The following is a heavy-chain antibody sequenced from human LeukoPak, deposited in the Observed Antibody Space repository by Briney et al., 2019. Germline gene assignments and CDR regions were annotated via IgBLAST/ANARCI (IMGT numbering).Heavy chain of an antibody. Sequence: GGSLRLSCAASGFTFRSYAMSWVRQAPGKGLEWVSAISGSGGSTYYADSVKGRFTISRENAKNSLYLQMNSLRAGDTAVYYCARAHSSGWYIDYWGQGTLVTVSS. V-gene: IGHV3-23*01. D-gene: IGHD6-19*01. CDR1: GFTFRSYA. CDR2: ISGSGGST. CDR3: ARAHSSGWYIDY. J-gene: IGHJ4*02.